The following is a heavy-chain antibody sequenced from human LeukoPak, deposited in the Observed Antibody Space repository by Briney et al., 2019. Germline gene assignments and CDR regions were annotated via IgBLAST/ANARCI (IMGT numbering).Heavy chain of an antibody. D-gene: IGHD5-18*01. Sequence: ASVKVSCKASGYTFASYYMHWVRQAPGQGLEWMGIINPSGGSTSYAQKFQDRVTMTRDTSTSTVYMELSSLRSEDTAVYYCAKETPTYSYGSRYFDYWGQGTLVTVSS. CDR1: GYTFASYY. J-gene: IGHJ4*02. CDR3: AKETPTYSYGSRYFDY. V-gene: IGHV1-46*01. CDR2: INPSGGST.